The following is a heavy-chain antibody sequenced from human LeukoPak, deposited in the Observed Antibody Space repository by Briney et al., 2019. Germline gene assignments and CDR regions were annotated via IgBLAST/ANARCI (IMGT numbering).Heavy chain of an antibody. Sequence: PGGSLRLSCAASGFTFSSYSMNWVRQAPGKGLEWVSSISSSSSYICYADSVKGRFTISRDNAKNSLYLQMNSLRAEDTAVYYCARGTDYFDYWGQGTLVTVSS. CDR1: GFTFSSYS. V-gene: IGHV3-21*01. J-gene: IGHJ4*02. CDR3: ARGTDYFDY. D-gene: IGHD2-2*01. CDR2: ISSSSSYI.